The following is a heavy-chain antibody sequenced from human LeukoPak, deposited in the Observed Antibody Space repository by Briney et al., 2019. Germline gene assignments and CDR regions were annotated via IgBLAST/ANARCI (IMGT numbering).Heavy chain of an antibody. J-gene: IGHJ4*02. CDR2: IKSDGSDT. CDR3: VNYGWGRPA. CDR1: GFTFSSYW. Sequence: GGSLRLSCAASGFTFSSYWMHWVRQAPGKGQVWVSRIKSDGSDTTYADSVKGRFTISRDNAKNMLYLQMNSLRAEDTAVYYCVNYGWGRPAWGQGTLVTVSS. D-gene: IGHD3-10*01. V-gene: IGHV3-74*03.